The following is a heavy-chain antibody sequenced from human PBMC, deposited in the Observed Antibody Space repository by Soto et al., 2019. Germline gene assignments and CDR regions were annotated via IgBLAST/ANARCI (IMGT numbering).Heavy chain of an antibody. CDR1: GGTSSNFV. D-gene: IGHD3-3*01. CDR3: ARPKRSGYDRGDSYYHTMDV. J-gene: IGHJ6*02. CDR2: ILPMFGAV. Sequence: QVQLVQFGTEVKRSGSSVKVSCRASGGTSSNFVITWVRQVPGQGLEWLGGILPMFGAVKYAQKFQDRLIITADRSTQTAAMELGSLRSEDTAVYYCARPKRSGYDRGDSYYHTMDVWGHGTTVTVS. V-gene: IGHV1-69*06.